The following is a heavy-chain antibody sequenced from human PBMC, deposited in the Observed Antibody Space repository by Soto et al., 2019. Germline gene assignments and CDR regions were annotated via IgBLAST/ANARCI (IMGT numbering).Heavy chain of an antibody. D-gene: IGHD5-12*01. CDR2: IKQDGSEE. J-gene: IGHJ4*02. CDR1: GFTFSNYW. Sequence: EVQLVESGGGLVQPGGSLRLSCVVSGFTFSNYWMSWVRQAPGKGLEWVANIKQDGSEEYYVDSVKGRFTISRDNAKNSLYLQMNSLRDEDTAVYYCARDSGWLTANWGQGTLVTVSP. V-gene: IGHV3-7*01. CDR3: ARDSGWLTAN.